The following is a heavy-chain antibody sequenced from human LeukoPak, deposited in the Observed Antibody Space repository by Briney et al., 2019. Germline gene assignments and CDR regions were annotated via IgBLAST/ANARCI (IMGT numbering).Heavy chain of an antibody. V-gene: IGHV3-74*01. CDR3: ARDVGATTIAAWFDP. CDR1: GFTFSSYW. D-gene: IGHD1-26*01. J-gene: IGHJ5*02. CDR2: INSDGSSR. Sequence: PGGSLRLSCAASGFTFSSYWMHWVRQAPGKGLVWVSRINSDGSSRSYADSVKGRFTISRDNAKNTLYLQMNSLSAEDTAVYYCARDVGATTIAAWFDPWGQGTLVTVSS.